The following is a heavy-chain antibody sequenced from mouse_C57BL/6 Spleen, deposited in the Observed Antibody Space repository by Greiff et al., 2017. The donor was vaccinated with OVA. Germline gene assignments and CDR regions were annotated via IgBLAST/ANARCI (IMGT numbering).Heavy chain of an antibody. CDR3: ANYDPFAY. J-gene: IGHJ3*01. CDR1: GFSFTSCDD. Sequence: EVQLQQSGPGLVQPSQSLSLTCSVSGFSFTSCDDCNCLRSLPGNKLEWMGYISYDGSNNYNPFLKNRISITRDTSKNQFFLKLNSVTTEDTATYYCANYDPFAYWGQGTLVTVSA. CDR2: ISYDGSN. D-gene: IGHD2-4*01. V-gene: IGHV3-6*01.